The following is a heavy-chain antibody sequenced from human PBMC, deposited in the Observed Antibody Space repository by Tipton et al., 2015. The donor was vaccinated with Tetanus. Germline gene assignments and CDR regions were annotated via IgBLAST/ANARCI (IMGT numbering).Heavy chain of an antibody. V-gene: IGHV3-48*02. J-gene: IGHJ4*02. D-gene: IGHD6-13*01. CDR3: ARSAYFASWYD. Sequence: SLRLSCVGSGFNFSTNSMNWVRQAPGKGLEWIAYISSGSSIIFYADAVRGRFFISRDNTKNSLSLQMNSLKDDDTAVYYCARSAYFASWYDWGPGTRVTVSS. CDR1: GFNFSTNS. CDR2: ISSGSSII.